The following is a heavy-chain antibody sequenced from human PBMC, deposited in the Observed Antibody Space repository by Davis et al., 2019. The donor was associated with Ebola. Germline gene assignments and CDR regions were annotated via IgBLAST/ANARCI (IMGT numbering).Heavy chain of an antibody. V-gene: IGHV3-48*04. J-gene: IGHJ5*02. CDR3: ARSITIFLHEFDP. CDR1: GFTFSSYS. CDR2: ISSSSSTI. D-gene: IGHD3-9*01. Sequence: GESLKISCAASGFTFSSYSMNWVRQAPGKGLEWVSYISSSSSTIYYADSVKGRFTISRDNAKNSLYLQMNSLRAEDTAVYYCARSITIFLHEFDPWGQGTLVTVSS.